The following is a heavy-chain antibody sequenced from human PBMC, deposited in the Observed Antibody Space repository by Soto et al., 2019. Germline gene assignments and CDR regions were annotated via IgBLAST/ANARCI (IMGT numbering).Heavy chain of an antibody. Sequence: GGSLRLSCAASGFTFSSYAMSWVRQAPGKGLEWVSAISGSGGSTYYADSVRGRFTISADTSKNQFSLKLTSVTAADTAVYYCAIWDYYYVDVWGKGTTVTVSS. J-gene: IGHJ6*03. CDR3: AIWDYYYVDV. D-gene: IGHD3-10*01. CDR1: GFTFSSYA. V-gene: IGHV3-23*01. CDR2: ISGSGGST.